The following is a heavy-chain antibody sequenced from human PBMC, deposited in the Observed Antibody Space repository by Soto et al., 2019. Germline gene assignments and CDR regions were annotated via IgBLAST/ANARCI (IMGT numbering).Heavy chain of an antibody. Sequence: QVQLVQSGDEVKKPGASVKVCCKASGYIFVNYGIAWVRQAPGQGLEWMGWISPYTGNTHSATKVQGRLTMTTDTSTSTAYMDLGSLTSDDTAVYYCVMLDNYVTPTPQDVWGQGTTVTVSS. V-gene: IGHV1-18*01. CDR3: VMLDNYVTPTPQDV. CDR1: GYIFVNYG. D-gene: IGHD3-16*01. J-gene: IGHJ6*02. CDR2: ISPYTGNT.